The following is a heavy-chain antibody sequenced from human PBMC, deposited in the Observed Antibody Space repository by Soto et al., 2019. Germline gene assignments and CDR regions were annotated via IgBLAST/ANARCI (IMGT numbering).Heavy chain of an antibody. D-gene: IGHD6-19*01. Sequence: PSETLSLTCAVYGGSFSGYYWSCIRQPPGKGLEWIGEINHSGSTNYNPSLKSRVTISVDTSKNQFSLKLSSVTAADTAVYYCARAQLYSSGWYTRYYYYGMDVWGQGTTVTVSS. J-gene: IGHJ6*02. CDR1: GGSFSGYY. CDR3: ARAQLYSSGWYTRYYYYGMDV. CDR2: INHSGST. V-gene: IGHV4-34*01.